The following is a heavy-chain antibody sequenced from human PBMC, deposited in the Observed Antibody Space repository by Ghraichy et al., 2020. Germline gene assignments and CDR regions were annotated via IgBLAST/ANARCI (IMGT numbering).Heavy chain of an antibody. V-gene: IGHV3-15*01. J-gene: IGHJ4*02. CDR3: TTDPELEWNTFIDY. CDR1: GFTFSNAW. Sequence: GESLNISCAASGFTFSNAWMSWVRQVPGKGLEWVGRIKSQTDGGTTDYAAPVKGRFTISRDDSKNTLYLQMNSLKTEDTAVYYCTTDPELEWNTFIDYWGQGTLVTVSS. D-gene: IGHD3-3*01. CDR2: IKSQTDGGTT.